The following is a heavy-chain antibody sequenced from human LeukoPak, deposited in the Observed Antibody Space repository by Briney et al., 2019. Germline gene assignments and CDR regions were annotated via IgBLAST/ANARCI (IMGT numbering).Heavy chain of an antibody. Sequence: PGGSLRLSCAASGFIFSSYEMNWVRQAPGKGLECVSYISSSGSSIYYADSVKGRFTISRDNAKNSLYLQMNSLRAEDTAVYYCARAGSALPCFDYWGQGTLVTVSS. CDR1: GFIFSSYE. CDR2: ISSSGSSI. D-gene: IGHD6-19*01. J-gene: IGHJ4*02. V-gene: IGHV3-48*03. CDR3: ARAGSALPCFDY.